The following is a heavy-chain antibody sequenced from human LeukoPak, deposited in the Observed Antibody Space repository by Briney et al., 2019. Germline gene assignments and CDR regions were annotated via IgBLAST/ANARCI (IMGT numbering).Heavy chain of an antibody. CDR3: ATDLGPSRGFDY. CDR2: ISNSGTT. Sequence: SETLSLTCTVPGGSISSYYWSWIRQPPGKGLEWIGYISNSGTTYYNPSLKSRVTMSIDTSKKQFSLNLSSVTAADTAVYYCATDLGPSRGFDYWGQGTLVTVSS. D-gene: IGHD3-10*01. J-gene: IGHJ4*02. CDR1: GGSISSYY. V-gene: IGHV4-59*01.